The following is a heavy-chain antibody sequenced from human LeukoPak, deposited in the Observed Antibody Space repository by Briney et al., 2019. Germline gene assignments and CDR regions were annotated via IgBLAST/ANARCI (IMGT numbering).Heavy chain of an antibody. D-gene: IGHD3-16*01. J-gene: IGHJ3*02. CDR3: ARGRGGGPDAFDI. CDR2: INPGGDNT. V-gene: IGHV1-46*01. Sequence: ASVKVSCKASGYTFTKSYIHWVRQAPGQRLEWMGLINPGGDNTDYAQNFQGRLTMTTDTSTSTAYMELRSLRSDDTAVYYCARGRGGGPDAFDIWGQGTMVTVSS. CDR1: GYTFTKSY.